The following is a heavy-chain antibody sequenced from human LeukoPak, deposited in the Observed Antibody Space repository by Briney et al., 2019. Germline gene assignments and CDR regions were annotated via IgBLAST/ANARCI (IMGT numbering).Heavy chain of an antibody. Sequence: ASVTVSFTASVYTFTIYGISWVRQAPGQGVEWMGWISAYNGNTNYAQKLQGRVTMTTDTSTSTAYMELRSLRSDDTAVYYCARDHWNDHWGQGTLVTVSS. CDR3: ARDHWNDH. V-gene: IGHV1-18*01. CDR2: ISAYNGNT. CDR1: VYTFTIYG. J-gene: IGHJ5*02.